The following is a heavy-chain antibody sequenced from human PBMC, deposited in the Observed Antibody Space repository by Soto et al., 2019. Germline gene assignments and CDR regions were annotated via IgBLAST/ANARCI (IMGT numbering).Heavy chain of an antibody. CDR3: AKEITVAGDFDY. D-gene: IGHD6-19*01. CDR2: ISYDGSNE. J-gene: IGHJ4*01. V-gene: IGHV3-30*18. CDR1: GFTFSSYG. Sequence: PGGSLRLSCVASGFTFSSYGIHWVRQAPGKRLEWVAVISYDGSNEYYADSVKGRFTISRDNSKNTLYLQMDSLRPEDTAVYYCAKEITVAGDFDYWGHGTLVTVSS.